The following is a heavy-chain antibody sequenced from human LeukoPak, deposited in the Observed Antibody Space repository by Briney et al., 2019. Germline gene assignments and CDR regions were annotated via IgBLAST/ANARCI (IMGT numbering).Heavy chain of an antibody. CDR1: GGSMSSYY. D-gene: IGHD5-18*01. CDR3: ARGAPTAMDPYFDY. V-gene: IGHV4-59*01. CDR2: IYYSGST. J-gene: IGHJ4*02. Sequence: SETLSLTCTVSGGSMSSYYWSWIRQPPGKGLEWIGYIYYSGSTNYNPSLKSRVTISVDTSKNQFSLKLSSVTAADTAVYYCARGAPTAMDPYFDYWGQGTLVTASS.